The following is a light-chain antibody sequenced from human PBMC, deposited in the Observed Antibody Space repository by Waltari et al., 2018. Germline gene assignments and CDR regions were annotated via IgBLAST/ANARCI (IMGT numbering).Light chain of an antibody. J-gene: IGKJ1*01. Sequence: EIVLTQSPGTLSLSPGERATLACRASQSVGRSLAWYQQKPGQAPRLLIFDASRRAPGIPDRFSGSGSGTDFSLTISTLGPEDFAVYYCQHYVRLPATFGQGTKVEI. CDR3: QHYVRLPAT. CDR1: QSVGRS. V-gene: IGKV3-20*01. CDR2: DAS.